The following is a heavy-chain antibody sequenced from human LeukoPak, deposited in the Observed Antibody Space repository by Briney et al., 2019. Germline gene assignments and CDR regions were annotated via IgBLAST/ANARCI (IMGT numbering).Heavy chain of an antibody. V-gene: IGHV3-74*03. CDR2: INTDGSST. Sequence: PGGSLRLSCAASGFTFSSYWMHWVRQAPGKGLMWVSGINTDGSSTMYADSVKGRFTISRDNAKNTLYLQMNSLRGEDTAVYHCYGANAVHWGQGTLVTVSS. J-gene: IGHJ1*01. D-gene: IGHD4-17*01. CDR3: YGANAVH. CDR1: GFTFSSYW.